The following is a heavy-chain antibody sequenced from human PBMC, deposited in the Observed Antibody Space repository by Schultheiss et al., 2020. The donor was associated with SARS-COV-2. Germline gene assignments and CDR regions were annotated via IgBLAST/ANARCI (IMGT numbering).Heavy chain of an antibody. D-gene: IGHD3-22*01. CDR3: ARDQDYYDSSGYY. J-gene: IGHJ4*02. CDR2: INHSGST. Sequence: SETLSLTCTVSGGSISSYYWSWIRQPAGKGLEWIGEINHSGSTNYNPSLKSRVTISVDTSKNQFSLKLSSVTAADTAVYYCARDQDYYDSSGYYWGQGTLVTVSS. CDR1: GGSISSYY. V-gene: IGHV4-34*09.